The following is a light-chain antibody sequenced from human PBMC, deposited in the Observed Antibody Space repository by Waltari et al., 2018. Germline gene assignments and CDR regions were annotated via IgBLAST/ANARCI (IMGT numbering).Light chain of an antibody. CDR1: QSVSSTY. CDR3: QQYGSSLRT. J-gene: IGKJ1*01. V-gene: IGKV3-20*01. CDR2: GAS. Sequence: EIVLTQSPGTLSLSPGERATLSCRASQSVSSTYLAWYQQKPGQAPRHLIYGASSRATGIPDRFSGSGSGTDFTLTISRLEPEDFAVYYCQQYGSSLRTFGQGTKVEIK.